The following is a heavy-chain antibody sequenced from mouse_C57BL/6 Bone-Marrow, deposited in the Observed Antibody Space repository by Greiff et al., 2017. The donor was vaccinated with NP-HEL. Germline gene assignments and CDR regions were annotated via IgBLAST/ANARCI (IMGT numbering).Heavy chain of an antibody. D-gene: IGHD2-4*01. CDR1: GYSFTDYN. CDR2: INPNYGTT. CDR3: ARSRLRQGPWFAY. Sequence: VQLKESGPELVKPGASVKISCKASGYSFTDYNMNWVKQSNGKSLEWIGVINPNYGTTSYNQKFKGKATLTVDQSSSTAYMQLNSLTSEDSAVYYCARSRLRQGPWFAYWGQGTLVTVSA. J-gene: IGHJ3*01. V-gene: IGHV1-39*01.